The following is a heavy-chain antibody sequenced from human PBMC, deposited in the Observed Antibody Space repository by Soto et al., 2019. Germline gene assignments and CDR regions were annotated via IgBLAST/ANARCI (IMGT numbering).Heavy chain of an antibody. CDR3: ARRERAAGFSDP. CDR2: IYYSGST. Sequence: SETLSLTCTVSGGSISSSSYYCGWIRQPPGKGLEWIGSIYYSGSTYYNPSLKSRVTISVDTSKNQFSLKLSSVTAADTAVYYCARRERAAGFSDPWGQGTLVTVSS. J-gene: IGHJ5*02. D-gene: IGHD6-13*01. V-gene: IGHV4-39*01. CDR1: GGSISSSSYY.